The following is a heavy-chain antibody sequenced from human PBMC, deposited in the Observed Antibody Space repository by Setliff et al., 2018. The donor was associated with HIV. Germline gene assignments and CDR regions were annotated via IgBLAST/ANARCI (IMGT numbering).Heavy chain of an antibody. J-gene: IGHJ5*02. V-gene: IGHV1-18*01. CDR2: INIRSGNT. Sequence: ASVKVSCKASGYSFTTSGVSWVRQAPGQGLEWMGWINIRSGNTNYAQKFQGRVTMTTDTSTSTAYMELSSLRSEDTAVYYCARDRPPLGGFDPWGQGTLVTVSS. CDR1: GYSFTTSG. CDR3: ARDRPPLGGFDP. D-gene: IGHD3-16*01.